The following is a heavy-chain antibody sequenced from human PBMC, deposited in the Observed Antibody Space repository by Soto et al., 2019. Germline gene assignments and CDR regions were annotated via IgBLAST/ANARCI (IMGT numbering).Heavy chain of an antibody. D-gene: IGHD3-3*01. CDR1: GFTFSSSA. CDR3: AKDRSGLRNRFLEWLVYDY. Sequence: GGSLRLSCAASGFTFSSSAMSWVRQAPGKGLEWVSAISGSGGSTYYADSVKGRFTISRDNSKNTLYLQMNSLRAEDTAVYYCAKDRSGLRNRFLEWLVYDYWGQGTLVTVSS. J-gene: IGHJ4*02. V-gene: IGHV3-23*01. CDR2: ISGSGGST.